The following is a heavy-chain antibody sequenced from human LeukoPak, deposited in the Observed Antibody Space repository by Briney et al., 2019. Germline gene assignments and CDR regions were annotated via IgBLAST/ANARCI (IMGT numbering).Heavy chain of an antibody. CDR2: ISAYNGNT. CDR1: GYTFTSYG. D-gene: IGHD1-26*01. CDR3: ARWEGYGEAVGDRYYYYYGMDV. J-gene: IGHJ6*04. V-gene: IGHV1-18*04. Sequence: ASVKVSCKASGYTFTSYGISWVRQAPGQGLEWMGWISAYNGNTNYAQKLQGRVTMTTDTSTSTAYMELRSLRSDDTAVYYCARWEGYGEAVGDRYYYYYGMDVWGKGTTVTVSS.